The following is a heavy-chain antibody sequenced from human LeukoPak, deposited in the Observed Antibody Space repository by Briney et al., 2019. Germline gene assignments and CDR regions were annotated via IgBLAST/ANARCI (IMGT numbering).Heavy chain of an antibody. Sequence: GGSLRLSCAASGFTFDDYGMSWVCQAPGKGLEWVSGINWNGGSTGYADSVKGRFTISRDNAKNSLYLQMNSLRAEDTTLYYCARKASVLLWFGELFSGFDDWGQGTLVTVSS. V-gene: IGHV3-20*04. CDR2: INWNGGST. D-gene: IGHD3-10*01. J-gene: IGHJ4*02. CDR1: GFTFDDYG. CDR3: ARKASVLLWFGELFSGFDD.